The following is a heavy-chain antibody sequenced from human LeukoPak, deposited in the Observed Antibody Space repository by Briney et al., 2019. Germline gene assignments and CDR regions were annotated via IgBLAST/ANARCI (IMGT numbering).Heavy chain of an antibody. D-gene: IGHD1-7*01. CDR1: GYTFTSYG. J-gene: IGHJ4*02. CDR2: ISAYNGNT. Sequence: ASVKVSCKASGYTFTSYGISWVRQAPGQGLEWMGWISAYNGNTNYAQKLQGRVTMNTDTSTSTAYMELRSLRSDDTAVYYCARFSITGTTTDYWGQGTLVTVSS. CDR3: ARFSITGTTTDY. V-gene: IGHV1-18*01.